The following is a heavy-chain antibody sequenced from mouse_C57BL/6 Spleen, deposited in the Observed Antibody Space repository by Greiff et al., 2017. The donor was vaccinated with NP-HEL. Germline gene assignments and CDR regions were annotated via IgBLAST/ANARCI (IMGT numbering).Heavy chain of an antibody. Sequence: EVKLMESGPGLVKPSQSLSLTCSVTGYSITSGYYWNWIRQFPGNKLEWMGYISYDGSNNYNPSLKNRISITRDTSKNQFFLKLNSVTTEDTATYYCAREAVYDYDGAMDYWGQGTSVTVSS. D-gene: IGHD2-4*01. CDR2: ISYDGSN. CDR1: GYSITSGYY. V-gene: IGHV3-6*01. CDR3: AREAVYDYDGAMDY. J-gene: IGHJ4*01.